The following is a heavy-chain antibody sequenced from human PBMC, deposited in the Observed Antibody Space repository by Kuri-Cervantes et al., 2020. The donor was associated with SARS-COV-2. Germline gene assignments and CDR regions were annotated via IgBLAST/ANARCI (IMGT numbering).Heavy chain of an antibody. CDR1: GFTFSNAW. J-gene: IGHJ6*03. CDR2: ISGSGGST. Sequence: GGSLRLSCAASGFTFSNAWMSWVRQAPGKGLEWVSAISGSGGSTYYADSVKGRFTISRDNAKNSLYLQMNSLRAEDTAVYYCARDGGYVGYYYYYYMDVWGKGTTVTVSS. V-gene: IGHV3-11*01. CDR3: ARDGGYVGYYYYYYMDV. D-gene: IGHD5-12*01.